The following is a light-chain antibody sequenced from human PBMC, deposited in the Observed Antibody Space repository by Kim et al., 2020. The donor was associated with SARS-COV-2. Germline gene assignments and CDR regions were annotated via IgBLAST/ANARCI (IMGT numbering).Light chain of an antibody. CDR2: QDN. J-gene: IGLJ3*02. CDR1: KLGDRY. Sequence: SVSPGQTANITCSGDKLGDRYSFWYQQKPGQSPVLVIYQDNKRPSGSPERFSGSNSGSTATLTISGTQAMDEADYYCQAWDSSTWVFGGGTKLTVL. V-gene: IGLV3-1*01. CDR3: QAWDSSTWV.